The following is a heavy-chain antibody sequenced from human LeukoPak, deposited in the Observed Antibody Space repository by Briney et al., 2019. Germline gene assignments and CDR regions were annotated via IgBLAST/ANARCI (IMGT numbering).Heavy chain of an antibody. J-gene: IGHJ4*02. CDR2: ISSSSSYI. D-gene: IGHD6-13*01. CDR3: ARGIAAAGTY. Sequence: GGSLRLSCAASGFTFSTFSMNWVRQAPGKGLEWVSFISSSSSYIYYTDSVKGRFTISRDNAKNSLYLQMNSLRAEDTAVYYCARGIAAAGTYWGQGTLVTVSS. CDR1: GFTFSTFS. V-gene: IGHV3-21*01.